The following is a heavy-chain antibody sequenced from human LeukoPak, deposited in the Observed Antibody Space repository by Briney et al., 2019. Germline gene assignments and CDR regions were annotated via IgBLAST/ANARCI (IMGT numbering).Heavy chain of an antibody. CDR2: ISSGGSTI. CDR1: GFTFSSFE. CDR3: AELGITMIGGV. V-gene: IGHV3-48*03. Sequence: GGSLRLSCAASGFTFSSFEMKWVRQAPGKGLEWVSYISSGGSTIYYADSVKGRFTISRDNAKNSLYLQMNSLRAEDTAVYYCAELGITMIGGVWGKGTTVTISS. J-gene: IGHJ6*04. D-gene: IGHD3-10*02.